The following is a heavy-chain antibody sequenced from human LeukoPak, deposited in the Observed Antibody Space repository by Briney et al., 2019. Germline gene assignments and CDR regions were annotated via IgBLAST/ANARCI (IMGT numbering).Heavy chain of an antibody. CDR3: ARGDSGWYNYYYYMDV. Sequence: GGSLRLSCAASGFTFSSYWMSWVRQAPGKGLEWVANVKQDGSEKYYVDSVKGRFTISRDNAKNSLYLQMNSLRAEDTAVYYCARGDSGWYNYYYYMDVWGKGTTVTVSS. CDR2: VKQDGSEK. J-gene: IGHJ6*03. D-gene: IGHD6-19*01. V-gene: IGHV3-7*01. CDR1: GFTFSSYW.